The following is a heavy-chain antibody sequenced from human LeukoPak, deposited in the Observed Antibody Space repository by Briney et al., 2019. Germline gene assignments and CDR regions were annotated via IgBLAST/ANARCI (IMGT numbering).Heavy chain of an antibody. CDR2: IYTSGST. CDR1: GGSISSGSYY. D-gene: IGHD3-3*01. J-gene: IGHJ5*02. V-gene: IGHV4-61*02. Sequence: SETLSLTCTVSGGSISSGSYYWSWIRQPAGKGLEWIGRIYTSGSTNYNPSLKSRVTISVDTSKNQFSLKLSSVTAADTAVYYCARDFFDFWSGYYTQSNNWFDPWGQETLVTVSS. CDR3: ARDFFDFWSGYYTQSNNWFDP.